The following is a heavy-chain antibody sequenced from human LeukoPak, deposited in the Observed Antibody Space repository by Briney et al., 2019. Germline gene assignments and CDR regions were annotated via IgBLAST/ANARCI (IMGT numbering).Heavy chain of an antibody. J-gene: IGHJ4*02. Sequence: SVKVSCKASGGTFNSYAISWVRQAPGQGLEWMGGIIPIFGTANYAQKFQGRVTITADESTSTAYMELSSLRSEDTAVYYCARDDSSGYPTDYWGQGTLVTVSS. CDR2: IIPIFGTA. CDR3: ARDDSSGYPTDY. D-gene: IGHD3-22*01. CDR1: GGTFNSYA. V-gene: IGHV1-69*01.